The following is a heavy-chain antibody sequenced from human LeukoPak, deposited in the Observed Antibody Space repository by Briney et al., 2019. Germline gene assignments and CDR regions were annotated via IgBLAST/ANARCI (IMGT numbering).Heavy chain of an antibody. J-gene: IGHJ4*02. Sequence: GGSLRLSCAASGFTFSNAWMSWVRQAPGKGLEWVGRIKSKTDGGTTDYAAPVKGRFTISRDDSENTLYLQMNSLRAEDTAVYYCAKDRGYDFWSGYYTYDYWGQGTLVTVSS. CDR1: GFTFSNAW. D-gene: IGHD3-3*01. CDR2: IKSKTDGGTT. V-gene: IGHV3-15*01. CDR3: AKDRGYDFWSGYYTYDY.